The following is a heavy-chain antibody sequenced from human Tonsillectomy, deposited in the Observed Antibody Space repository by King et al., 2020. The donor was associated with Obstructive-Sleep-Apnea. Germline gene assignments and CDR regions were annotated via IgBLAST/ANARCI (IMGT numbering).Heavy chain of an antibody. CDR2: IKSKTDGGTT. V-gene: IGHV3-15*01. CDR1: GFTFSNAW. CDR3: TTDSQTAVFYY. D-gene: IGHD1-1*01. Sequence: VQLVESGGGLVKPGGSLRLSCAASGFTFSNAWMSWVRQAPGKGLEWVVRIKSKTDGGTTEYAEPVKVRFTISRDDSKNTLYLQMNSLKTEDTAVYYCTTDSQTAVFYYWGQGTLVTVSS. J-gene: IGHJ4*02.